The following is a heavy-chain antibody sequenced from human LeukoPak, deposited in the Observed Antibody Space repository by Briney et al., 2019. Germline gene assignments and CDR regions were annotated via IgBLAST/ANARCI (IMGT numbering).Heavy chain of an antibody. CDR3: ASGVVVPAAPKWVRFLEWSPTS. V-gene: IGHV4-59*01. CDR1: GDSISIYY. J-gene: IGHJ4*02. Sequence: KTSETLSLTCSVSGDSISIYYWSWIRQSPGKGLEWIGYMSYSGGANYNPSLRSRVTISVDTSKNQFSLKLSSVTAADTAVYYCASGVVVPAAPKWVRFLEWSPTSWGQGTLVTVSS. CDR2: MSYSGGA. D-gene: IGHD2-2*01.